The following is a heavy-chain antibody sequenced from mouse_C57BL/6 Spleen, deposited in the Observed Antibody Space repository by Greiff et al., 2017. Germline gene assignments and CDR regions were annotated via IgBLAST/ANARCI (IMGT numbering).Heavy chain of an antibody. CDR1: GYTFTSYW. D-gene: IGHD4-1*01. J-gene: IGHJ4*01. CDR3: ARSERTGYAMDY. CDR2: INPSNGGT. Sequence: QVQLQQPGTELVKPGASVKLSCKASGYTFTSYWMHWVKQRPGQGLEWIGNINPSNGGTNYNEKFKSKATLTVDKSSSTAYMQRSSLTSEDSAVYYCARSERTGYAMDYWGQGTSVTVSS. V-gene: IGHV1-53*01.